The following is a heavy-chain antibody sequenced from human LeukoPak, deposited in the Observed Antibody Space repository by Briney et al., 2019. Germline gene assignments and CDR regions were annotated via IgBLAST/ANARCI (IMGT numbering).Heavy chain of an antibody. D-gene: IGHD3-22*01. CDR2: INTNTGNP. V-gene: IGHV7-4-1*02. CDR1: GYTFTNYA. CDR3: ARVASRDYYDSSGYVGAFDI. Sequence: ASVKVSCKASGYTFTNYAVNWVRQAPGQGLEWMGWINTNTGNPTYAQGFTGRFVFSLDTSVSTAYLQISSLKAEDTAVYYCARVASRDYYDSSGYVGAFDIWGQGTMVTVSS. J-gene: IGHJ3*02.